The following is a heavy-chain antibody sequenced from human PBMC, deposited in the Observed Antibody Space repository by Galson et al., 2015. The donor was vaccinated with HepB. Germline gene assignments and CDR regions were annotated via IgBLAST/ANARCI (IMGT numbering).Heavy chain of an antibody. CDR1: GYSFTRYG. CDR2: ISTYNGDT. D-gene: IGHD5-24*01. J-gene: IGHJ4*02. V-gene: IGHV1-18*04. Sequence: SVKVSCKASGYSFTRYGITWVRQAPGQGLEWMGWISTYNGDTNYAQKLQGRVTMTTDASTRTAHMELRSLRSDDTAIYYCARTVDGYNYELFYWGLGTLVTVSS. CDR3: ARTVDGYNYELFY.